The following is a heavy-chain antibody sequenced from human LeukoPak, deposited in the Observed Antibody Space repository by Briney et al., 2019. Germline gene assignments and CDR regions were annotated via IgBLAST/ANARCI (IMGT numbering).Heavy chain of an antibody. CDR1: GFPFSSYG. V-gene: IGHV3-21*01. J-gene: IGHJ6*02. CDR2: IGRSPSYI. CDR3: ARLTIYNHDYSGRYGLDV. Sequence: GRPLPLSCAASGFPFSSYGMNWVRPARGQGLAWGSLIGRSPSYIYYADSVKGRFTISRDNAKDSLDLQRNSLRAEDTAVYYCARLTIYNHDYSGRYGLDVWGQGTTVTVSS. D-gene: IGHD5-12*01.